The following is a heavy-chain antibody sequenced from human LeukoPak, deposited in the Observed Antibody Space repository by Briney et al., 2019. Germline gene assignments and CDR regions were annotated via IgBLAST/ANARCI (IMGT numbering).Heavy chain of an antibody. J-gene: IGHJ4*02. V-gene: IGHV3-23*01. CDR2: FSGSGGDT. D-gene: IGHD3-10*01. CDR3: AKIVDYYGSGSYGGSDY. CDR1: GFTFSNYA. Sequence: GGSLRLSCAASGFTFSNYAMSWVRQAPGKGLEWVSAFSGSGGDTYYADSVKGRFTISRDNSKNTLYLQMNSLRAEDTAVYYCAKIVDYYGSGSYGGSDYWGQGTLVTVSS.